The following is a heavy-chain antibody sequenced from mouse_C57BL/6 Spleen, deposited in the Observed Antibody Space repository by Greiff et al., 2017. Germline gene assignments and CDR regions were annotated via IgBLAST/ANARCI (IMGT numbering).Heavy chain of an antibody. D-gene: IGHD1-1*01. Sequence: QVQLKQPGAELVKPGASVKLSCKASGYTFTSYWMHWVKQRPGRGLEWIGRIDPNSGGTKYNEKFKSKATLTVDKPSSTAYMQLSSLTSEDSAVYYCAREDYGSSYWYFDVWGTGTTVTVSS. CDR2: IDPNSGGT. CDR1: GYTFTSYW. J-gene: IGHJ1*03. V-gene: IGHV1-72*01. CDR3: AREDYGSSYWYFDV.